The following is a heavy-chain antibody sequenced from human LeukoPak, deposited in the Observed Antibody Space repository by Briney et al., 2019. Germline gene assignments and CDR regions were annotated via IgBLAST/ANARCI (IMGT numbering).Heavy chain of an antibody. CDR3: ARAKGPTSAFDY. CDR2: ISSSSSYI. D-gene: IGHD2-2*01. CDR1: GFTFDDYA. Sequence: RGSLRLSCAASGFTFDDYAMHWVRQAPGKGLEWVSSISSSSSYIYYADSVKGRFTISRDNAKNSLYLQMNSLRAEDTAVYYCARAKGPTSAFDYWGQGTLVTVSS. V-gene: IGHV3-21*01. J-gene: IGHJ4*02.